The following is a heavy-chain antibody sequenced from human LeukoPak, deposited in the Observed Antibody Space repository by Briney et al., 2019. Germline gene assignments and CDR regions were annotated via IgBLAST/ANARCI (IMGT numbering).Heavy chain of an antibody. CDR3: ARGGLGRQWLVQGSYDY. CDR2: MNPNSGNT. CDR1: GYTFTSYD. J-gene: IGHJ4*02. D-gene: IGHD6-19*01. V-gene: IGHV1-8*01. Sequence: GASVKVSCKASGYTFTSYDINWVRQATGQGLEWMGWMNPNSGNTGYAQKFQGRVTMTRNTSISTAYMELSSLRSEDTAVYYRARGGLGRQWLVQGSYDYWGQGTLVTVSS.